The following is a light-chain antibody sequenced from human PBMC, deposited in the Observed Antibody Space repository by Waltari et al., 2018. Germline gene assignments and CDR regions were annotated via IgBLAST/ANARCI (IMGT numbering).Light chain of an antibody. V-gene: IGKV4-1*01. CDR3: QQYYTTPH. CDR2: WAS. CDR1: QSVLYSSNNRNY. J-gene: IGKJ5*01. Sequence: DIVMTQSPDSLAVSLGERASINCKSSQSVLYSSNNRNYLAWYQQKPGQPPKLLIYWASTRESGVLDRFSGSGSGTDFTLTSSSLQTEDVAVYYCQQYYTTPHFGQGIRLEIK.